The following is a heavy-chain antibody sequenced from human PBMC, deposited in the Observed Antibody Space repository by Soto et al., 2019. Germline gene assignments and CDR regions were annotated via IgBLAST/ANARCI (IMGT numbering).Heavy chain of an antibody. CDR2: ISYDGSNK. CDR3: AKDAVAGTEDYYYGMDV. D-gene: IGHD6-19*01. CDR1: GFTFSSYG. V-gene: IGHV3-30*18. J-gene: IGHJ6*02. Sequence: QVQLVESGGGVVQPGRSLRLSCAASGFTFSSYGMHWVRQATGKGLEWVAVISYDGSNKYYADSVKGRFTISRDNSKNTLYLQMNSLRAEDTAVYYCAKDAVAGTEDYYYGMDVWGQGTTVTVSS.